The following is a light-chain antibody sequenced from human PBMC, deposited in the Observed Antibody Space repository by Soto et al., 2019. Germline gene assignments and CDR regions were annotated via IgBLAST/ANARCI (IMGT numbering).Light chain of an antibody. CDR2: SAS. CDR1: QSVASSY. CDR3: HHFGSLPET. Sequence: EVVLTQSPGTLSLSPGERVTLSCRASQSVASSYLAWYQQKPGRAPRLLFYSASSRATGIPDRFSGSGSGTDVTLTISRLEREDFAVYYCHHFGSLPETFGQGTNVE. V-gene: IGKV3-20*01. J-gene: IGKJ1*01.